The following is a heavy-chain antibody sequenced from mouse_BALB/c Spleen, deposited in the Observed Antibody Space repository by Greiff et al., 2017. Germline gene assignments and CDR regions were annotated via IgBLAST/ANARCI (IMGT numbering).Heavy chain of an antibody. Sequence: EVMLVESGGGLVQPGGSRKLSCAASGFTFSSFGMHWVRQAPEKGLEWVAYISSGSSTIYYADTVKGRFTISRDNPKNTLFLQMTSLRSEDTAMYYCARGGNGYFDVWGAGTTVTVSA. J-gene: IGHJ1*01. CDR1: GFTFSSFG. CDR2: ISSGSSTI. V-gene: IGHV5-17*02. CDR3: ARGGNGYFDV. D-gene: IGHD2-1*01.